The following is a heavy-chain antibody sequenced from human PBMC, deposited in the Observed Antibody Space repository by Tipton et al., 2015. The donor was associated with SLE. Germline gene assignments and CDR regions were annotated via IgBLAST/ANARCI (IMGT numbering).Heavy chain of an antibody. CDR2: IYQDGNT. CDR3: ARDRSMVGAAAEAFDI. J-gene: IGHJ3*02. D-gene: IGHD1-26*01. V-gene: IGHV4-38-2*02. CDR1: GYSISSGYF. Sequence: TLSLTCSVSGYSISSGYFWGWVRQPPGKGLEWIGTIYQDGNTYYNPSLKSRVTISLDVSRNQFSLILSSVTATDTAVYYCARDRSMVGAAAEAFDIWGPGTLVTVS.